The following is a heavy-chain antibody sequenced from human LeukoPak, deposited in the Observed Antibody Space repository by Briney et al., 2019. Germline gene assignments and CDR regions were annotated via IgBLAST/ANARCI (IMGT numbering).Heavy chain of an antibody. D-gene: IGHD4-23*01. J-gene: IGHJ4*02. CDR2: IYWNDDK. CDR1: GFSLSTNGLG. Sequence: SGPTLVYPTQALTLTCTVSGFSLSTNGLGVGLIRQPPGNALEWLALIYWNDDKRYRPSLKSRLSITKDTSKNQVVLTMTKMDPVDTATYYCALGSTVITSWDYWGQGTLVTVSS. CDR3: ALGSTVITSWDY. V-gene: IGHV2-5*01.